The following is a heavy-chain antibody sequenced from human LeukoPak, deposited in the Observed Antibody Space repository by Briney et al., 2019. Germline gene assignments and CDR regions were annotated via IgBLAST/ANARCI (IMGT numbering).Heavy chain of an antibody. CDR1: GFTFDDYG. Sequence: GGSLRLSCEASGFTFDDYGMSSVRQLPGKGLEWVSGINGNGDSTDYAGSVKGRFTISRDNAKNSNFLQMNSLRVEDTALYYCARGFRNGPFDCWGQGTLVTVSS. J-gene: IGHJ4*02. CDR3: ARGFRNGPFDC. CDR2: INGNGDST. V-gene: IGHV3-20*04. D-gene: IGHD2-8*01.